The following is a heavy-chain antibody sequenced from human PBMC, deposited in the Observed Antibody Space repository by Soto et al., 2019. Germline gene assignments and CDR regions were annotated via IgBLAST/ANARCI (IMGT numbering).Heavy chain of an antibody. CDR3: AKELSSGYYEQNGYFQH. Sequence: GGSLRLSCAASGFTFDDYTMHWVRQAPGKGLEWVSLISWDGGSTYYADSVKGRFTISRDNSKNSLYLQMNSLRTEDTALYYCAKELSSGYYEQNGYFQHWGQGTLVTVSS. CDR1: GFTFDDYT. D-gene: IGHD3-22*01. CDR2: ISWDGGST. J-gene: IGHJ1*01. V-gene: IGHV3-43*01.